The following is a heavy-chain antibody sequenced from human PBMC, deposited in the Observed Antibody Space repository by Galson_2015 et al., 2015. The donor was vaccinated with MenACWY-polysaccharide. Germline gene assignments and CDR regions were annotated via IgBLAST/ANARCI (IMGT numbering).Heavy chain of an antibody. CDR1: GFSLSSFW. Sequence: SLRLSCAASGFSLSSFWMSWVRQAPGKGLEWVANMKQDGSENYYVDSVKGRFTISRDNAKNSLYLQMNSLRAEDTAVYYCARGEAAAGNVFDIWGQGTMVTVSS. J-gene: IGHJ3*02. D-gene: IGHD6-13*01. CDR2: MKQDGSEN. V-gene: IGHV3-7*05. CDR3: ARGEAAAGNVFDI.